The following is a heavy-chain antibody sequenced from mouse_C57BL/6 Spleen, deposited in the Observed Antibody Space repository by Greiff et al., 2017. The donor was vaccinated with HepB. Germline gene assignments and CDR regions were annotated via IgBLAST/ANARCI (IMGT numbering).Heavy chain of an antibody. CDR2: IDPETGGT. V-gene: IGHV1-15*01. J-gene: IGHJ3*01. D-gene: IGHD2-4*01. CDR1: GYTFTDYE. Sequence: QVQLQQSGAELVRPGASVTLSCKASGYTFTDYEMHWVKQPPVHGLEWIGAIDPETGGTAYNQKFKGKAILTADKSSSTAYMELRSLTSEDSAVYYCTGDYDCAWFAYWGQGTLVTVSA. CDR3: TGDYDCAWFAY.